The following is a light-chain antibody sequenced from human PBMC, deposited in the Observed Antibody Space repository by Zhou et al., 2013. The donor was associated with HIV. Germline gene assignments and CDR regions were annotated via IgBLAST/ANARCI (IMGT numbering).Light chain of an antibody. CDR1: QDIRND. V-gene: IGKV1-6*01. CDR2: AAS. CDR3: QQTDNTPHT. Sequence: AIQMTQSPSTLSASVGDRVIITCRASQDIRNDLAWYQQSAGKAPKLLIYAASTLQSGVPSRFSGSGSGTDFTLSISSLQPEDFATYYCQQTDNTPHTFGQGTKVEIK. J-gene: IGKJ1*01.